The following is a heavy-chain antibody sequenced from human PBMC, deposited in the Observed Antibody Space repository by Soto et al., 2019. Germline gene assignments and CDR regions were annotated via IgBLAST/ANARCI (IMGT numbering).Heavy chain of an antibody. Sequence: EVQLLESGGGLVQPGGSLRLSCAASGFTFSSYAMSWVRQAAGKGLDLVSGINAKGESTYYADSVKGRFAVSRDNSKNTLYLQMNRLRVDDTAIYYCAHGGVPAAVPRWGFDFWGQGTLVTVSS. CDR2: INAKGEST. CDR3: AHGGVPAAVPRWGFDF. J-gene: IGHJ4*02. CDR1: GFTFSSYA. D-gene: IGHD2-2*01. V-gene: IGHV3-23*01.